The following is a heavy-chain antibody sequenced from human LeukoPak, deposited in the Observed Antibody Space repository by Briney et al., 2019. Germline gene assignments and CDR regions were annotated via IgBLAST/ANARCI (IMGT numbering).Heavy chain of an antibody. CDR2: IYHSGST. J-gene: IGHJ5*02. CDR1: GGSISSYY. Sequence: SETLSLTCTVSGGSISSYYWSWIRQPPGKGLEWIGYIYHSGSTYYNPSLKSRVTISVDRSKNQFSLKLSSVTAADTAVYYCARESVVVVAARGWLDPWGQGTLVTVSS. CDR3: ARESVVVVAARGWLDP. V-gene: IGHV4-59*12. D-gene: IGHD2-15*01.